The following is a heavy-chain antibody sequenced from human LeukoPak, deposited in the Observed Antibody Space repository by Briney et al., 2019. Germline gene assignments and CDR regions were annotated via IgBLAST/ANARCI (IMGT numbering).Heavy chain of an antibody. CDR1: GYTLTELS. J-gene: IGHJ5*02. CDR3: ARYCSSTSCYVRGWFDP. D-gene: IGHD2-2*01. V-gene: IGHV1-18*01. CDR2: ISAYNGNT. Sequence: AASVKVSCKVSGYTLTELSMHWVRQAPGQGLEWMGWISAYNGNTNYAQKLQGRVTMTTDTSTSTAYMELRSLRSDDTAVYYCARYCSSTSCYVRGWFDPWGQGTLVTVSS.